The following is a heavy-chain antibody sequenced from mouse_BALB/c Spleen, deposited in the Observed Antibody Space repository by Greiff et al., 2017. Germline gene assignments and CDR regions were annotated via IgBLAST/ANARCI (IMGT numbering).Heavy chain of an antibody. Sequence: EVQGVESGGGLVKPGGSLKLSCAASGFTFSDYYMYWVRQTPEKRLEWVATISDGGSYTYYPDSVKGRFTISRDNAKNNLYLQMSSLKSEDTAMYYCARDRNRYDAWFAYWGQGTLVTVSA. CDR2: ISDGGSYT. D-gene: IGHD2-14*01. J-gene: IGHJ3*01. CDR1: GFTFSDYY. CDR3: ARDRNRYDAWFAY. V-gene: IGHV5-4*02.